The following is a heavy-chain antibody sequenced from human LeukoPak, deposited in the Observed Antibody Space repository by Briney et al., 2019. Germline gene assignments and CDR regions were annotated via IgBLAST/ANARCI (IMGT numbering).Heavy chain of an antibody. CDR1: GYTFTSYG. J-gene: IGHJ6*02. CDR3: ARGSSSGWPNYYYYGMDV. D-gene: IGHD6-19*01. Sequence: GASVKVSCKASGYTFTSYGISWVRQATGQGLEWMGWMNPNSGNTGYAQKFQGRVTMTRNTSISTAYMELSSLRSEDTAVYYCARGSSSGWPNYYYYGMDVWGQGTTVTVSS. CDR2: MNPNSGNT. V-gene: IGHV1-8*02.